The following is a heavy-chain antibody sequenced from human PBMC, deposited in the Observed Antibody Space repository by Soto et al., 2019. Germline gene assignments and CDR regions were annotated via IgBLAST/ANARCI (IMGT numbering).Heavy chain of an antibody. CDR2: IIPIFGIT. Sequence: QAQLMQSGAEVKEPGSSVKVSCKASGGTFSGYAISWVRQAPGQGLEWLGGIIPIFGITNYAQKFQNRLTIAADESSATVYMDLRSLTSEDSAIYSCARATRSITGTTSSEDFQHWGQGTLVSVS. J-gene: IGHJ1*01. V-gene: IGHV1-69*01. D-gene: IGHD1-1*01. CDR1: GGTFSGYA. CDR3: ARATRSITGTTSSEDFQH.